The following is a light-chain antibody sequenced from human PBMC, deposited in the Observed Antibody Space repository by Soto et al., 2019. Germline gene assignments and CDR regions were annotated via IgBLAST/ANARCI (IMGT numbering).Light chain of an antibody. J-gene: IGKJ4*01. CDR3: QHYANSQLT. CDR1: QSISSSY. Sequence: EIVLTQSPGTLSLSPGERATLSCRASQSISSSYLAWYQRKPGQAPGLLIYAASSRATGIPDRFTGSGSGTDFTLTISSLEPEDFAVYYCQHYANSQLTFGGGTKVEIK. CDR2: AAS. V-gene: IGKV3-20*01.